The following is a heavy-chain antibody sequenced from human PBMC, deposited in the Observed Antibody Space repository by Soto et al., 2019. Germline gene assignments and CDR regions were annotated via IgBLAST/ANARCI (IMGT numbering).Heavy chain of an antibody. J-gene: IGHJ6*02. D-gene: IGHD3-10*01. V-gene: IGHV5-10-1*01. CDR3: ASLITMVRGVMGGMDV. CDR2: IDPSDSYT. Sequence: GESLKISCKGSGYSFTSYWISWVRQMPGKGLEWMGRIDPSDSYTNYSPSFQGHVTISADKSISTAYLQWSSLKASDTAMYYCASLITMVRGVMGGMDVRGQGTTVTVSS. CDR1: GYSFTSYW.